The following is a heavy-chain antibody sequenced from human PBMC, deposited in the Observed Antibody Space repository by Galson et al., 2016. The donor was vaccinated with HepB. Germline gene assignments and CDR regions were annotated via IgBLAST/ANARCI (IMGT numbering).Heavy chain of an antibody. Sequence: SETLSLTCTVSGGSISSYYWSWIRQPPGKGLEWIGYIYYSGSTNYNPSLKSRVTISVDTSKNQFSLKWSSVTAADTAVYYCARSGGRRYYSESSGLGACRYWGQGTLVTVSS. CDR3: ARSGGRRYYSESSGLGACRY. D-gene: IGHD3-22*01. CDR2: IYYSGST. J-gene: IGHJ4*02. CDR1: GGSISSYY. V-gene: IGHV4-59*08.